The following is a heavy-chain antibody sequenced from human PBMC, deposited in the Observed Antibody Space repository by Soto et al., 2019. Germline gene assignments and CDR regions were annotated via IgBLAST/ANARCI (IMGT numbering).Heavy chain of an antibody. D-gene: IGHD3-3*01. Sequence: PSETLSLTCTVSGGSISSYYWSWIRQPPGKGLEWIGYIYYSGSTNYNPSLKSRVTISVDTSKNQFSLKLSSVTAADTAVYYCARASTYYHFWSGPLLDPWGQGTLVTVSS. CDR2: IYYSGST. CDR3: ARASTYYHFWSGPLLDP. CDR1: GGSISSYY. V-gene: IGHV4-59*01. J-gene: IGHJ5*02.